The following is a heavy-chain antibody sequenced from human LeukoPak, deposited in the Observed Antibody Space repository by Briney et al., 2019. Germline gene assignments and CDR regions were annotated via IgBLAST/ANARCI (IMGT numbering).Heavy chain of an antibody. Sequence: GASVKVSCKASGYIFTGYYMYWVRQAPGQGLEWMGWIYPYTGGTDSAQKFQGRITMTRDTSISTAYMELSRLRSDDKAVYYCARYYGEAPPYWGQGTLVIVSS. D-gene: IGHD4-17*01. V-gene: IGHV1-2*02. CDR2: IYPYTGGT. J-gene: IGHJ4*02. CDR1: GYIFTGYY. CDR3: ARYYGEAPPY.